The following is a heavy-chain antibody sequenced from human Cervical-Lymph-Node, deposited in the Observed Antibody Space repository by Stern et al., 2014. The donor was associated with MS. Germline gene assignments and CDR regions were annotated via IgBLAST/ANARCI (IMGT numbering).Heavy chain of an antibody. CDR1: GYTFTSYD. CDR2: MNPDSGNI. V-gene: IGHV1-8*01. Sequence: VQLVESGAEVNTPAPSAHLSCQASGYTFTSYDVTWVRQPPGQGLEWMGWMNPDSGNIGYAQKFQGRVIMTRSTSISTAYMELTSLRSEDTAVYYCARRRQYYYGSGDYWGQGTLVTVSP. D-gene: IGHD3-10*01. CDR3: ARRRQYYYGSGDY. J-gene: IGHJ4*02.